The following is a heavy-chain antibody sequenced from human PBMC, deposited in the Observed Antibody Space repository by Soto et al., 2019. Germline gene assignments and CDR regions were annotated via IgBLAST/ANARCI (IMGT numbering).Heavy chain of an antibody. V-gene: IGHV4-59*01. CDR1: GGSISSYY. CDR3: ARGDPRDCDGNSCPTYFDY. Sequence: QVQLQESGPGLVKPSETLSLTCTVSGGSISSYYWSWIRQSPGKGLEWIGYVYYSGSTKYNPSLKSRVTISLDTSKTQFSLKLSSVTAADTAVYYCARGDPRDCDGNSCPTYFDYWGQGTLVTVSS. CDR2: VYYSGST. D-gene: IGHD2-21*01. J-gene: IGHJ4*02.